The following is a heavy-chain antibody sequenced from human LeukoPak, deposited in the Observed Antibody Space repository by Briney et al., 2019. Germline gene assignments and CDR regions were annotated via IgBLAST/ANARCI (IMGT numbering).Heavy chain of an antibody. J-gene: IGHJ4*02. D-gene: IGHD2-21*02. CDR2: IYYSGNT. Sequence: PSETLSLTCTVSGGSISSSYSYWGWIRQPPGKGLEWIGNIYYSGNTYYSPSLTSRVTLSVDTSENQFSLNLSSVTAADTAVYYCATDPAVVTEGYWGQGTLVTVSS. CDR1: GGSISSSYSY. CDR3: ATDPAVVTEGY. V-gene: IGHV4-39*07.